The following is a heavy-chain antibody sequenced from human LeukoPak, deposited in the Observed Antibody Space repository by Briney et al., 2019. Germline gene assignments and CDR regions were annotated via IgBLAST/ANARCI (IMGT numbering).Heavy chain of an antibody. CDR3: ARGGSGSYRPFDY. D-gene: IGHD1-26*01. CDR1: GGSIGSHY. Sequence: SETLSLTCTVSGGSIGSHYWSWIRQPPGKGLEWIGYIYYSGSTNYNPSLKSRVTISVDTSKNQFSLKLSSVTAADTAVYYCARGGSGSYRPFDYWGQGTLVTVSS. V-gene: IGHV4-59*11. J-gene: IGHJ4*02. CDR2: IYYSGST.